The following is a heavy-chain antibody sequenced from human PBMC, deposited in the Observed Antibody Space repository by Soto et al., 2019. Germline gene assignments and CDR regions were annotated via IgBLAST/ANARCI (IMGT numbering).Heavy chain of an antibody. J-gene: IGHJ6*02. V-gene: IGHV4-34*01. D-gene: IGHD1-26*01. CDR1: GGSFSVYY. Sequence: SDTLSLTCAVYGGSFSVYYWSWIRQPPGKGLEWIGEINHSGSTNYNPSLKSRVTISVDTSKNQFSLKLSSVTAADTAVYYCARGNGRGYYYYGMDVWGQGTTVTFSS. CDR3: ARGNGRGYYYYGMDV. CDR2: INHSGST.